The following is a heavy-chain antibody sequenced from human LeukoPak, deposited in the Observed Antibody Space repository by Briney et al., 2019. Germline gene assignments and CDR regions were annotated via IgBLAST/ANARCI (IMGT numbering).Heavy chain of an antibody. V-gene: IGHV1-69*13. D-gene: IGHD2-2*01. J-gene: IGHJ6*02. CDR1: GGTFSSYA. Sequence: SVKVSCKASGGTFSSYAISWVRQPPGQGLEWMGGIIPIFGTANYAQKFQGRVTITADESTSTAYMELSSLRSEDTAVYYCARAHGSPYIVAVPAAHYYYYGMDVWGQGTAITVSS. CDR3: ARAHGSPYIVAVPAAHYYYYGMDV. CDR2: IIPIFGTA.